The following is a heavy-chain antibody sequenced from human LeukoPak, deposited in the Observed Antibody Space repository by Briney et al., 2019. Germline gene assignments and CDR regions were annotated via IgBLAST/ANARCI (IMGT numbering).Heavy chain of an antibody. CDR1: GFTFSSYG. Sequence: GGSLRLSCAASGFTFSSYGIHWVRQAPGKGLEWVAFIRYDGTNKYYADSVRGRFTISRDNSKNTLYLQMNSLRAEDTALYYCAKPHFDYWGQGTLVTVSS. CDR2: IRYDGTNK. CDR3: AKPHFDY. J-gene: IGHJ4*02. V-gene: IGHV3-30*02.